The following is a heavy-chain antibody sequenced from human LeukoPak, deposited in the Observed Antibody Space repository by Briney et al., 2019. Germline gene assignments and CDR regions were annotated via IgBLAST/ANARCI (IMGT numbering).Heavy chain of an antibody. D-gene: IGHD6-19*01. J-gene: IGHJ4*02. CDR2: IIPILGIA. CDR1: GYTLTELS. V-gene: IGHV1-69*04. Sequence: GASVKVSCKVSGYTLTELSMHWVRQAPGQGLEWMGRIIPILGIANYAQKFQGRVTITADKSTSTAYMELSSLRSEDTAVYYCARDIAVAGTRNFDYWGQGTLVTVSS. CDR3: ARDIAVAGTRNFDY.